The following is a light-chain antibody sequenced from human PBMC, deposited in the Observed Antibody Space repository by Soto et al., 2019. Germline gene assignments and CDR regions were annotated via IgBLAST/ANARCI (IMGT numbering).Light chain of an antibody. J-gene: IGLJ1*01. CDR3: GSWDSSLSAYV. V-gene: IGLV1-51*01. CDR1: SSNIGGNS. Sequence: QSVLTQPPSVSAAPGQKVTISCSGNSSNIGGNSVSWYQQRSGTAPKLLIYDDNKRRSGIPDRFSGSKSGTSATLGITGFQTGDEADYYCGSWDSSLSAYVFGTGTKVTVL. CDR2: DDN.